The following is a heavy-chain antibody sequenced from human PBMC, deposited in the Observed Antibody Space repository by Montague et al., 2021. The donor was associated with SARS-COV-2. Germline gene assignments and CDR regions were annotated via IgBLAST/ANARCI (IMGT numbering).Heavy chain of an antibody. CDR1: GGSISSGGYY. CDR2: IYYSGST. V-gene: IGHV4-31*03. D-gene: IGHD2-15*01. CDR3: AGVLGGYCSGGSCYRGWYFDL. Sequence: TLSLTCTVSGGSISSGGYYWSWIRQHPGKGLEWIGYIYYSGSTYYNPSLKSRVTISVDTSKNQSSLKLSSVTAADTAVYYCAGVLGGYCSGGSCYRGWYFDLWGRGTLVTVSS. J-gene: IGHJ2*01.